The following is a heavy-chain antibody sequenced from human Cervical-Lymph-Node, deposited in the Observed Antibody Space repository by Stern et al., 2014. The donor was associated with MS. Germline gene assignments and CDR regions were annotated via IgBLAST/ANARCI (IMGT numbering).Heavy chain of an antibody. D-gene: IGHD2-21*01. Sequence: VQLVESGAEVKMPGSSVKVSCTTSGGTFNNYAISWVRQPPGQGLEWMGGITSIFDATNYAQKLQGRITITADESTRTAYMELSSLRSDDTAMYYCSRGDSEAPIYYFDYWGQGTLVTVSS. V-gene: IGHV1-69*01. CDR2: ITSIFDAT. CDR3: SRGDSEAPIYYFDY. J-gene: IGHJ4*02. CDR1: GGTFNNYA.